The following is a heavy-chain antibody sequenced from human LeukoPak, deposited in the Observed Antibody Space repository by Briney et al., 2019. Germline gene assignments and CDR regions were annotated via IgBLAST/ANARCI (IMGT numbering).Heavy chain of an antibody. D-gene: IGHD3-10*01. CDR3: ARALTMVRDGPDAFDI. Sequence: GGSLRLSCAASGFTFSDYYMSWLRQAPGKGLEWVSYISSSSSYTNYADSVKGRFTISRDNAKNSLYLQMNSLRAEDTAVYYCARALTMVRDGPDAFDIWGQGTMVTVSS. CDR2: ISSSSSYT. V-gene: IGHV3-11*06. J-gene: IGHJ3*02. CDR1: GFTFSDYY.